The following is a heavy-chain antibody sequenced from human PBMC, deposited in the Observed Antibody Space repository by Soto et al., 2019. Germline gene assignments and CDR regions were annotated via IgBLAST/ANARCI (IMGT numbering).Heavy chain of an antibody. CDR2: IYYSGST. V-gene: IGHV4-31*03. CDR3: ARDPQPGTSYGMDV. J-gene: IGHJ6*02. CDR1: GGSISSGGYY. D-gene: IGHD1-1*01. Sequence: NPSETLSLTCTVSGGSISSGGYYWSWIRQHPGKGLEWIGYIYYSGSTYYNPSLKSRVTISVDTSKNQFSLKLSSVTAADTAVYYCARDPQPGTSYGMDVWGQGTTVTVSS.